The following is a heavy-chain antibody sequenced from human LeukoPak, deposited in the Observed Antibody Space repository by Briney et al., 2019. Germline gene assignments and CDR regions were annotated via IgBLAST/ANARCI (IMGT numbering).Heavy chain of an antibody. Sequence: GGSLRLSCAASGFTFSSYGMHWVRQAPGKGLEWVAFIRYDGSKKDYTDCVKGRFTISRDNSKNTLYLQMNSLRTEDTAVYYCAKDRIPAALMAFDIWGQGTMVTVSS. CDR1: GFTFSSYG. D-gene: IGHD2-2*01. CDR3: AKDRIPAALMAFDI. V-gene: IGHV3-30*02. CDR2: IRYDGSKK. J-gene: IGHJ3*02.